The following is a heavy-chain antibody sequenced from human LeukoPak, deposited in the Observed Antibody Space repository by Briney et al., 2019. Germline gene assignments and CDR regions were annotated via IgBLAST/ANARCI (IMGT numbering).Heavy chain of an antibody. CDR3: ARDGELFAFDY. Sequence: RAGGSLRLSCAASGFTSDDYTMSWVRQAPGKGLEWVSGINWNGGSTGYVDSVKGRFTISRDNAKNSLYLQMNSLRAEDTAVYYCARDGELFAFDYWGQGTLVTVSS. D-gene: IGHD3-10*01. V-gene: IGHV3-20*04. J-gene: IGHJ4*02. CDR2: INWNGGST. CDR1: GFTSDDYT.